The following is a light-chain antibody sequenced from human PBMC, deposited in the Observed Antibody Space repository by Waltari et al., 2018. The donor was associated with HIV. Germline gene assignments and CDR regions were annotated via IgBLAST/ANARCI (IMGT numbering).Light chain of an antibody. V-gene: IGLV1-44*01. Sequence: GQRVTISCSGSSSNIGNNPTNWYQQLPGTAPKLLVYSDHQRPSGVPDRFSGSKSGTSASLAISGLQSEDEGDYYCASWDNNLDGRVFGGRTKLTVL. J-gene: IGLJ2*01. CDR2: SDH. CDR1: SSNIGNNP. CDR3: ASWDNNLDGRV.